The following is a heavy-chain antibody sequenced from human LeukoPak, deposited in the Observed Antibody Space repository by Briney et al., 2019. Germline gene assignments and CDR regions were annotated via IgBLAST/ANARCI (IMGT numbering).Heavy chain of an antibody. V-gene: IGHV4-59*01. D-gene: IGHD1/OR15-1a*01. CDR2: IYYSGST. CDR3: ARRNSGTHTFDY. J-gene: IGHJ4*02. Sequence: SETLSLTCTVSGGSISSYYWSWIRQPPGKRREWIGYIYYSGSTNYNTSLKSRVTISVDTSKNHFSLMLSSVTAADTAVYFCARRNSGTHTFDYWGQGTLVTVSS. CDR1: GGSISSYY.